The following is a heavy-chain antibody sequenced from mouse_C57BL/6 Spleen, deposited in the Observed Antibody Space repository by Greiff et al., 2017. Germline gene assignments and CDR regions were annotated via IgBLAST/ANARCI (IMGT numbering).Heavy chain of an antibody. J-gene: IGHJ2*01. CDR3: AKHEGRRYYAGGYFDY. CDR1: GYTFTEYT. Sequence: VMLVESGAELVKPGASVKLSCKASGYTFTEYTIHWVKQRSGQGLEWIGWFYPGSGSIKYNEKFKDKATLTAYTSSSKVYMDLSRLPSEDSAVYFCAKHEGRRYYAGGYFDYWGQGTTLTVSS. V-gene: IGHV1-62-2*01. D-gene: IGHD1-1*01. CDR2: FYPGSGSI.